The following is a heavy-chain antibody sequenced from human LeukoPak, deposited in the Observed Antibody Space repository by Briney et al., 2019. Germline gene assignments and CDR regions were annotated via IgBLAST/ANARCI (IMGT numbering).Heavy chain of an antibody. D-gene: IGHD3-3*01. J-gene: IGHJ4*02. CDR3: ARVGAGVVITPYYFDY. CDR2: IKQDGSEK. CDR1: GFTFSSYW. V-gene: IGHV3-7*01. Sequence: TGGSLRLSCAASGFTFSSYWMSWVRQAPGKGLEWVANIKQDGSEKYYVDSVKGRFTISRDNAKNSLYLQMNSLRAEDTAVYYCARVGAGVVITPYYFDYWGQGTLVTVSS.